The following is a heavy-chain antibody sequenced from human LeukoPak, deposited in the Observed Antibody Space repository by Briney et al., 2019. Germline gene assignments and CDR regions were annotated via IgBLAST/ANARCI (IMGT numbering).Heavy chain of an antibody. D-gene: IGHD2-15*01. CDR2: ISSGGDT. Sequence: GGSLRLSCAASGFTFRTYAMSWVRQAPGKGLEWISIISSGGDTLYADSVKGRFTISTDNSKNSLDLQMSRLRAEDTAVYYCAKGVGGYYFDYWGQGTLVTVSS. CDR1: GFTFRTYA. J-gene: IGHJ4*02. V-gene: IGHV3-23*01. CDR3: AKGVGGYYFDY.